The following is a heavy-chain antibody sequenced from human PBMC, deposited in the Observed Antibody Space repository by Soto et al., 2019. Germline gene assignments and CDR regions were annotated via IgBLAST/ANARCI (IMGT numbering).Heavy chain of an antibody. J-gene: IGHJ6*02. CDR2: INPNSGGT. CDR3: ARGLHIVLVPAAMPYYYYGMDV. D-gene: IGHD2-2*01. CDR1: GYTLTGYY. Sequence: ASVKVSCRASGYTLTGYYMHWVRQAPGQRHERKGWINPNSGGTNYAQKFQGWVTMTRDTSISTAYMELSRLRSDDTAVYYCARGLHIVLVPAAMPYYYYGMDVWGQGTTVTVSS. V-gene: IGHV1-2*04.